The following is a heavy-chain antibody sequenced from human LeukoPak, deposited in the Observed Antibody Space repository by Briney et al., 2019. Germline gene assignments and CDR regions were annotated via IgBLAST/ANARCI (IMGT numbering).Heavy chain of an antibody. J-gene: IGHJ5*02. V-gene: IGHV4-34*01. D-gene: IGHD3-22*01. CDR1: GGSFSGYY. CDR2: INHSGST. Sequence: SETLSLTCAVYGGSFSGYYWSWIRQPPGKGLEWIGEINHSGSTNYNPSLKSRVTISVDTSKNQFSLKLSSVTAADTAVYYCARGGDYYDSSGHSNWFDPRGQGTLVTVSS. CDR3: ARGGDYYDSSGHSNWFDP.